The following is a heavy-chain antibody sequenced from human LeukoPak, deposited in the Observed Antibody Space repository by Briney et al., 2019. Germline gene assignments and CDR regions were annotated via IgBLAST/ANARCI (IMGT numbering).Heavy chain of an antibody. CDR2: IRYDGSNK. D-gene: IGHD6-19*01. CDR1: GFTFSSYG. Sequence: GGSLRLSCAASGFTFSSYGMHWVRQAPGKGLEWVAFIRYDGSNKYYADSVKGRFTISRDNSKNTLYLQMNSLRAEDTAVYYCAKDSSGWFGFPMPLDYWGQGTLVTVSS. V-gene: IGHV3-30*02. CDR3: AKDSSGWFGFPMPLDY. J-gene: IGHJ4*02.